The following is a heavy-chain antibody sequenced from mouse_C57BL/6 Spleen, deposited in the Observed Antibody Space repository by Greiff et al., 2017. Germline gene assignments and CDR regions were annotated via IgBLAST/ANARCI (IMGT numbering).Heavy chain of an antibody. J-gene: IGHJ3*01. D-gene: IGHD3-3*01. V-gene: IGHV5-17*01. Sequence: EVQLVESGGGLVKPGGSLKLSCAASGFSFSDYGMHWVRQAPEKGLEWVAYIGSGSSTIYYADTVKGRVTFCRDNAKNTLFLQMTTLRSEVTAMYYCARAGTDWFAYWGQGTLVTVSA. CDR1: GFSFSDYG. CDR2: IGSGSSTI. CDR3: ARAGTDWFAY.